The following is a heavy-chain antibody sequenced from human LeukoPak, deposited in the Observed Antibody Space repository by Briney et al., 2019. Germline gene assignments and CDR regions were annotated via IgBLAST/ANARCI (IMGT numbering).Heavy chain of an antibody. CDR1: GYTFTGYF. CDR3: ARGSSVRDWFDL. D-gene: IGHD1-1*01. CDR2: INPNSGSA. J-gene: IGHJ5*02. Sequence: ASVRVSCKASGYTFTGYFMNWVRQAPGQGLEWMGWINPNSGSANYAQKFQGRVTMTRDTSISTAYMELSSLISDDTAVYYCARGSSVRDWFDLWGQGTLVTVSS. V-gene: IGHV1-2*02.